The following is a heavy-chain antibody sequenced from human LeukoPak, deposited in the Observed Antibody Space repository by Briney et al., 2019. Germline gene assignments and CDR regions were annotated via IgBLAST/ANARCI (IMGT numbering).Heavy chain of an antibody. CDR1: GFSFSTYD. Sequence: PGGSLRLSCAASGFSFSTYDMTWVRQPPGKGREWVSAISGSVSSTNYADSVKGRSTISRDNSKNTLYLQMNSLRAEDTAVYYCAKNTSGSYFDHWGQGTLVTASS. D-gene: IGHD1-26*01. CDR2: ISGSVSST. V-gene: IGHV3-23*01. J-gene: IGHJ4*02. CDR3: AKNTSGSYFDH.